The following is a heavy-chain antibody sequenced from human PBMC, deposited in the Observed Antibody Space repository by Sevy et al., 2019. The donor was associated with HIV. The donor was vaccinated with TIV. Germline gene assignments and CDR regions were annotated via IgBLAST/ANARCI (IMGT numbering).Heavy chain of an antibody. V-gene: IGHV4-61*01. CDR2: VSYSGRT. Sequence: TLSLTCNVSVASVSSGKYYWTWIRQPPGKDLEWIGHVSYSGRTNYNPSLKSRATISEDTSKNQFSLSLNSVTAADTATYYCAREIYFYENSGFYYFDSWGLGILVTVSS. D-gene: IGHD3-22*01. J-gene: IGHJ4*02. CDR1: VASVSSGKYY. CDR3: AREIYFYENSGFYYFDS.